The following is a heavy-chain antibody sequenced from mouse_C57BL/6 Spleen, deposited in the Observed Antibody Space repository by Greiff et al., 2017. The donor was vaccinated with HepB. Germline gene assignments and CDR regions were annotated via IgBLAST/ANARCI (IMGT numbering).Heavy chain of an antibody. CDR2: INPYNGDT. Sequence: EVKLQESGPELVKPGDSVKISCKASGYSFTGYFMNWVMQSHGKSLEWIGRINPYNGDTFYNQKFKGKATLTVDKSSSTAHMELRSLTSEDSAVYYCARSYYDSTGAWFAYWGQGTLVTVSA. J-gene: IGHJ3*01. CDR1: GYSFTGYF. V-gene: IGHV1-20*01. D-gene: IGHD2-4*01. CDR3: ARSYYDSTGAWFAY.